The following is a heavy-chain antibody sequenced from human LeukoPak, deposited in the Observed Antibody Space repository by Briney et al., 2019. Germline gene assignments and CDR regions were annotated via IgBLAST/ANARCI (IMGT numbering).Heavy chain of an antibody. D-gene: IGHD3-22*01. Sequence: GGSLRLSCAASGFTFSSYAMSWVRQAPGKGLEWVSAISGSGGSTYYADSVKGRFTISRDNSKNTLYLQMNSLRAEDTAVYYCAKVPSSVSGYDSSGYYPYYYFDYWGQGTQVTVSS. V-gene: IGHV3-23*01. CDR3: AKVPSSVSGYDSSGYYPYYYFDY. J-gene: IGHJ4*02. CDR1: GFTFSSYA. CDR2: ISGSGGST.